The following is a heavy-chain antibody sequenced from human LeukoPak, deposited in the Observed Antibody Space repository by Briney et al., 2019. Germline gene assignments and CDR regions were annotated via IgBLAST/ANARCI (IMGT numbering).Heavy chain of an antibody. CDR2: IFPSGGEI. Sequence: GGSLRLSCAASGFTFSTFAMIWVRQPPGKGLEWVSSIFPSGGEIHYADSVRGRFTISRDNSKNTLYLQMNSLRAEDTAVYYCAKGDVSVTREFDYWGQGTLVTVSS. V-gene: IGHV3-23*01. J-gene: IGHJ4*02. D-gene: IGHD7-27*01. CDR1: GFTFSTFA. CDR3: AKGDVSVTREFDY.